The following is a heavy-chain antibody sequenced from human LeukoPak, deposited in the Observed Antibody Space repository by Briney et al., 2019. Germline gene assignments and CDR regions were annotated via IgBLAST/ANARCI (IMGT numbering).Heavy chain of an antibody. D-gene: IGHD6-25*01. CDR2: INHSGST. CDR1: GGSFSGYY. Sequence: SETLSLTCAVYGGSFSGYYWSWIRQPPGKGLEWIGEINHSGSTNYNPSLKSRVTISVDTSKNQFSLKLSSVTAADTAVYYCARIAAAGDDAFDIWGQGTMVTVSS. J-gene: IGHJ3*02. CDR3: ARIAAAGDDAFDI. V-gene: IGHV4-34*01.